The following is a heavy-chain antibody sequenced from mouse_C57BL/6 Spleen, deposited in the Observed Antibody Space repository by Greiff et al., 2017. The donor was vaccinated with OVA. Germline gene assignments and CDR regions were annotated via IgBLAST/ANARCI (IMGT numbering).Heavy chain of an antibody. Sequence: QVQLQQPGAELVRPGSSVKLSCKASGYTFTSYWMHWVKQRPIQGLEWIGNIDPSDSETHYNQKFKDKATLTVDNSSSTAYMQLSSLTSEDSAVYYCARSSIYGEGDMDYWGQGTSVTVSS. V-gene: IGHV1-52*01. D-gene: IGHD1-2*01. CDR3: ARSSIYGEGDMDY. CDR2: IDPSDSET. J-gene: IGHJ4*01. CDR1: GYTFTSYW.